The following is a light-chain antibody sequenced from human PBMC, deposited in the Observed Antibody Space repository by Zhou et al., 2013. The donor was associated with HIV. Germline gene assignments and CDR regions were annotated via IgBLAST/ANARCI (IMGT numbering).Light chain of an antibody. J-gene: IGLJ2*01. CDR2: DVS. V-gene: IGLV2-14*03. CDR3: SSYKRGSVLVV. Sequence: QSALTQPASVSGSPGQSITISCTGTSSDVGGYNYVSWYQQHPGKAPKLMIYDVSYRPSGVSNRFSGSKSGNTASLTISGLQAEDEAAYYCSSYKRGSVLVVFGGGTKLTVL. CDR1: SSDVGGYNY.